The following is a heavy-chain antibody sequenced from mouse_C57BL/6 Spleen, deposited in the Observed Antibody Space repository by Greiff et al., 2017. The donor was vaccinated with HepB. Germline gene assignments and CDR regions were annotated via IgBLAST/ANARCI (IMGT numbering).Heavy chain of an antibody. Sequence: VKLQQPGAELVRPGTSVKLSCKASGYTFTSYWMHWVKQRPGQGLEWIGVIDPSESYTNYNQKFKGKATLTVDTSSSTAYMQLSSLTSEDSAVYYCAKNGFYYGSSYADYWGQGTTLTVSS. J-gene: IGHJ2*01. CDR1: GYTFTSYW. V-gene: IGHV1-59*01. D-gene: IGHD1-1*01. CDR3: AKNGFYYGSSYADY. CDR2: IDPSESYT.